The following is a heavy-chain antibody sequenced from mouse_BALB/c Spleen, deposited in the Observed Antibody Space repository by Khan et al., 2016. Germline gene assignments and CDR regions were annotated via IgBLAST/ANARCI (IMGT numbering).Heavy chain of an antibody. CDR3: ERWNWDYLDY. CDR1: GYSITSDYA. D-gene: IGHD4-1*01. Sequence: EVQLQESGPGLVKPSQSLSLTCTVTGYSITSDYAWNWIRHFPGNKLEWMGYISYSGSTSYNPSLKSRISITRDKSKNQFFLQLNSVTTEDTATDCCERWNWDYLDYWGQGTTLTVSS. CDR2: ISYSGST. V-gene: IGHV3-2*02. J-gene: IGHJ2*01.